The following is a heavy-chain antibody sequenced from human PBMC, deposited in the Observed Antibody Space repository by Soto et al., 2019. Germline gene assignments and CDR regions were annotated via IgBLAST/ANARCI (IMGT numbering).Heavy chain of an antibody. Sequence: QVQLQESGPGLVKPSQTLSLPCTVSGASISSGRSYWSWIRQHPGKGLEWIGYMFYSGSTYYHPSLKSRVNISAATSKNQFSLRLTSVTPADTAVYYCARDNGYGHFDSWGQGTLVTVSS. CDR2: MFYSGST. V-gene: IGHV4-31*03. D-gene: IGHD5-12*01. CDR3: ARDNGYGHFDS. J-gene: IGHJ4*02. CDR1: GASISSGRSY.